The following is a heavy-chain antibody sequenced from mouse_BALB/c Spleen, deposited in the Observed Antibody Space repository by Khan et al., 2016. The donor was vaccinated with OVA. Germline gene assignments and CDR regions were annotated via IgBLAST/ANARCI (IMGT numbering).Heavy chain of an antibody. J-gene: IGHJ3*01. CDR3: AREASSWDFSFPY. CDR2: INPANAGT. CDR1: GYTFSNYV. Sequence: VQLQQSGPELVEPGASVKMSCKASGYTFSNYVMHWVKQKPGQGLEWIGYINPANAGTRYNEKFKGKATLTSDISSTTAYMEFSSLTSEDSAVYYCAREASSWDFSFPYWGQGTLVTVSA. V-gene: IGHV1S136*01. D-gene: IGHD4-1*01.